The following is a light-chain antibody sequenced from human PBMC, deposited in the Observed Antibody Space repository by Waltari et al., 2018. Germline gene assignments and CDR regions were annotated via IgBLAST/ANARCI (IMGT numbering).Light chain of an antibody. J-gene: IGKJ1*01. V-gene: IGKV3-20*01. CDR3: QHYVNLPVT. CDR1: QSVSRA. CDR2: AAS. Sequence: EIVLTQSQGTLSLSPGERATLPCRASQSVSRALAWYQQKPGQAPRLLIYAASTRATGVPDRFSGSGSGTDFSLTISRLDPEDFAVYYCQHYVNLPVTFGQGTKVEI.